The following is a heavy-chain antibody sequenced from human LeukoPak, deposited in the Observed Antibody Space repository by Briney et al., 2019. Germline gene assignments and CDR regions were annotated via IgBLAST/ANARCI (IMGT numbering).Heavy chain of an antibody. J-gene: IGHJ3*02. CDR1: GYTFTSYD. V-gene: IGHV1-8*01. D-gene: IGHD3-22*01. CDR2: MNPNSGNT. Sequence: GASVKVSCTASGYTFTSYDINWVRQATGQGLEWMGWMNPNSGNTGYAQKFQGRVTMTRNTSISTAYMELSRLRSDDTAVYYCARATGYSNAFDIWGQGTMVTVSS. CDR3: ARATGYSNAFDI.